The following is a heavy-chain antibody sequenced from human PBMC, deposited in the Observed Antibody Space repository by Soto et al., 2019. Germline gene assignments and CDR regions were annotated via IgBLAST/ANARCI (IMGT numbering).Heavy chain of an antibody. CDR2: IYYSGST. J-gene: IGHJ4*02. V-gene: IGHV4-59*01. CDR3: ASTNRRDGYNQIGY. D-gene: IGHD5-12*01. Sequence: SETLSLTCTVSGGSISSYYWSWIRQPPGKGLEWIGYIYYSGSTNYNPSLKSRVTISVDTSKNQFSLKLSSVTAADTAVYYCASTNRRDGYNQIGYWGQGTLVTVS. CDR1: GGSISSYY.